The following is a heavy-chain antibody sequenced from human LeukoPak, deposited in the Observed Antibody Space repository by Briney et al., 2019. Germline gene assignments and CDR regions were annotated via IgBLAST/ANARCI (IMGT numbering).Heavy chain of an antibody. CDR2: ISYDGSNK. Sequence: GGSLRLSCAASGFTFSSYAMHWVRQAPGKGLEWVAVISYDGSNKYYADSVKGRFTISRDNSKNTLYLQMNSLRAEDTAVYYCAKAILVGATVAGPDYWGQGTLVTVSS. J-gene: IGHJ4*02. V-gene: IGHV3-30*04. D-gene: IGHD1-26*01. CDR3: AKAILVGATVAGPDY. CDR1: GFTFSSYA.